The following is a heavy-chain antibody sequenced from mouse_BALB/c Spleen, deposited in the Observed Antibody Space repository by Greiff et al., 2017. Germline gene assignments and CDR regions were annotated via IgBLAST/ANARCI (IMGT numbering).Heavy chain of an antibody. CDR1: GYSITSDYA. CDR3: ARWSYSYYYAMDY. J-gene: IGHJ4*01. CDR2: ISYSGST. V-gene: IGHV3-2*02. Sequence: EVKLMESGPGLVKPSQSLSLTCTVTGYSITSDYAWNWIRQFPGNKLEWMGYISYSGSTSYNPSLKSRISITRDTSKNQFFLQLNSVTTEDTATYDCARWSYSYYYAMDYWGQGTSVTVSS. D-gene: IGHD2-12*01.